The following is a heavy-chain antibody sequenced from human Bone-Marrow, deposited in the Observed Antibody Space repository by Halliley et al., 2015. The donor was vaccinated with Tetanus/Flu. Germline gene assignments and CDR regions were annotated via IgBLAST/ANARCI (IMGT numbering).Heavy chain of an antibody. CDR2: IFPGDSET. CDR3: ARRQGIEVSDDNYYYGLDV. J-gene: IGHJ6*02. D-gene: IGHD3-9*01. CDR1: GYRFSDYW. Sequence: EVQLVQPGAEVKKPGESLKISCKGSGYRFSDYWIGWVRQMPGQGLESMGIIFPGDSETRYGQSFQGQVTISADPSISTAYLQWGSLKASDSATYFCARRQGIEVSDDNYYYGLDVWGQGTTVTV. V-gene: IGHV5-51*01.